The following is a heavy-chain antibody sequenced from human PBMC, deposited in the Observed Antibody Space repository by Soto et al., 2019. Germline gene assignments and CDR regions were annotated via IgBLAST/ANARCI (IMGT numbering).Heavy chain of an antibody. Sequence: ASVKVSCKASGGTFSSYAISWVRQAPGQGLEWMGGIIPIFGTANYAQKFQGRVTITADESTSTAYMEXGSLGSXXTXXXXCARISYSSGWRRFDYWGQGTLXTVS. CDR2: IIPIFGTA. CDR1: GGTFSSYA. D-gene: IGHD6-19*01. CDR3: ARISYSSGWRRFDY. J-gene: IGHJ4*02. V-gene: IGHV1-69*13.